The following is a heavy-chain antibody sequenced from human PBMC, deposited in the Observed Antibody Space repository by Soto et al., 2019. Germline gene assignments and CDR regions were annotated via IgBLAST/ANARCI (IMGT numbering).Heavy chain of an antibody. J-gene: IGHJ4*02. CDR3: ARAEETVTTAGSFDY. Sequence: QVQLVESGGGVVQPGRSLRLSCAASGFTFSSYAMHWVRQAPGKGLGWVAVISYDGSNKYYADSVKGRFTISRDNSKNTLYLQMNSLRAEDTAVYYCARAEETVTTAGSFDYWGQGTLVTVSS. V-gene: IGHV3-30-3*01. CDR2: ISYDGSNK. D-gene: IGHD4-17*01. CDR1: GFTFSSYA.